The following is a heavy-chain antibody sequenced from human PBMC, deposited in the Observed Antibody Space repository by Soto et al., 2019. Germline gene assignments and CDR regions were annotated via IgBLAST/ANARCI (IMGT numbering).Heavy chain of an antibody. D-gene: IGHD3-10*01. J-gene: IGHJ4*02. Sequence: GASVKVSCKASGYTFTSYGISWVRQAPGQGLEWMGWISAYNGNTNYAQKLQGRVTMTTDTSTSTAYMELRSLRSDDTAVYYCARDILPLWFGELIGYWGQGTLVTVSS. CDR2: ISAYNGNT. CDR1: GYTFTSYG. CDR3: ARDILPLWFGELIGY. V-gene: IGHV1-18*01.